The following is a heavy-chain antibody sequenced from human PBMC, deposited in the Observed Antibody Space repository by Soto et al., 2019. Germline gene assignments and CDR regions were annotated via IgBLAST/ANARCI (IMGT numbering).Heavy chain of an antibody. Sequence: SETLSLTCIVSGDSISSSTYYWDWIRQPPGKGLEWIGSIHYSGSTYYNPSLKSRVTMSVDTPKNQFSLKLTSVTAADTAVYYCASNHTWYIIDFWGQGTLVTVSS. CDR3: ASNHTWYIIDF. V-gene: IGHV4-39*01. D-gene: IGHD6-13*01. CDR2: IHYSGST. CDR1: GDSISSSTYY. J-gene: IGHJ4*02.